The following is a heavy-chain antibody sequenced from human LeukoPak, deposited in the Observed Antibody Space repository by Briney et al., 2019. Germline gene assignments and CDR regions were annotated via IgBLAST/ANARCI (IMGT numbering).Heavy chain of an antibody. CDR1: GFTVSSNY. Sequence: GGSLRLSCAASGFTVSSNYMSWVRQAPGKGLEWVSVIYSGGSTYCADSVKGRFTISRDNSKNTLYLQMNSLRAEDTAVYYCARDPNYSGSYVYWGQGTLVTVSS. V-gene: IGHV3-53*01. CDR2: IYSGGST. J-gene: IGHJ4*02. D-gene: IGHD3-10*01. CDR3: ARDPNYSGSYVY.